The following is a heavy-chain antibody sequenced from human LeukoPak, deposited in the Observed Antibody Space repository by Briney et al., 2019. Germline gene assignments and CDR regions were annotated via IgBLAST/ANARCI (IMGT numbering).Heavy chain of an antibody. CDR2: IYPGDADI. CDR1: GYSFTSYW. CDR3: ARHRYCSSTSCYRYYGLYYMDV. Sequence: GASLKISYKGSGYSFTSYWIGWVRQMPGKGLEWMGIIYPGDADIRYSPSFQGQVTISADKSISTAYLQWSSLKASDTAMYYCARHRYCSSTSCYRYYGLYYMDVWGKGTTVTVSS. J-gene: IGHJ6*03. D-gene: IGHD2-2*02. V-gene: IGHV5-51*01.